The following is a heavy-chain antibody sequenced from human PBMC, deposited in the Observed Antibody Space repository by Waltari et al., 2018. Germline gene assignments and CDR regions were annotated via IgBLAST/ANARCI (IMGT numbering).Heavy chain of an antibody. J-gene: IGHJ5*02. V-gene: IGHV4-59*01. CDR3: ARDLRDNWFDP. CDR1: GGSISSYS. CDR2: IYYSGST. Sequence: QVQLQESGPGLVKPSETLSLTCTVSGGSISSYSWSWIRQPPGKGLEWIGYIYYSGSTNYNPSLKSRVTISVDTSKNQFSLKLSSVTAADTAVYYCARDLRDNWFDPWGQGTLVTVSS.